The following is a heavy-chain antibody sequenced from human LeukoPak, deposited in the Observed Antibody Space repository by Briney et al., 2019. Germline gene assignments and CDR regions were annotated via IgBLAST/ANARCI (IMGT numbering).Heavy chain of an antibody. D-gene: IGHD6-6*01. CDR1: GFTFSSYS. CDR3: AKDMTGGWQLLHYFDY. J-gene: IGHJ4*02. V-gene: IGHV3-48*01. Sequence: GGSLRLSCAASGFTFSSYSMNWVRQAQGTGMEWVSSISSSSSTIYYADSVKGRFTISRDNSKNTLYLQMNSLRAEDTAIYYCAKDMTGGWQLLHYFDYWGQGTLVTVSS. CDR2: ISSSSSTI.